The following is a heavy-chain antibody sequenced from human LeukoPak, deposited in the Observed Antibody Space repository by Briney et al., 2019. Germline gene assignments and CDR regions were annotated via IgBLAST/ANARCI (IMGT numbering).Heavy chain of an antibody. CDR1: GGSFSGYY. CDR2: INHSGST. CDR3: ARDRNRGGGYYYYGMDV. J-gene: IGHJ6*02. Sequence: PSETLSLTCAVYGGSFSGYYWTYIRQPPGKGLEWIGEINHSGSTNYNPSLKSRVTISVDTSKNQFSLKLSSVTAADTAVYYCARDRNRGGGYYYYGMDVWGQGTTVTVSS. V-gene: IGHV4-34*01. D-gene: IGHD2-15*01.